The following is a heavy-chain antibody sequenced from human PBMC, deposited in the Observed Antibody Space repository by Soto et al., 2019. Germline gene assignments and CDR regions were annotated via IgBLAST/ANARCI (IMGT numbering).Heavy chain of an antibody. CDR3: AKRLGTSYYYHGLDV. CDR2: SGGGGTS. D-gene: IGHD6-6*01. Sequence: PGGSLRLSCAASGFTFSSHAMNWVRQAPGKGLEWVSTSGGGGTSFYADSVKGRFTISRDNSKNTLYLQMNSLRAEDTAVYYCAKRLGTSYYYHGLDVWGLGTTVTVS. V-gene: IGHV3-23*01. J-gene: IGHJ6*02. CDR1: GFTFSSHA.